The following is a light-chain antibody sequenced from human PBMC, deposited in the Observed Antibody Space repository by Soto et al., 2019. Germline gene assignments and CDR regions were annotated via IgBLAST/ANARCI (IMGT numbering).Light chain of an antibody. J-gene: IGKJ5*01. CDR1: QGLKF. V-gene: IGKV1-12*01. Sequence: DIQMTQSPSSVSASVGDTVTITCRASQGLKFLAWYQQKQGKAPRLLIYEATNLQSGVPPRLSGSGYGTDLTITISSMKNEDFETYFCQQANSFPITFGQGTRLEIK. CDR2: EAT. CDR3: QQANSFPIT.